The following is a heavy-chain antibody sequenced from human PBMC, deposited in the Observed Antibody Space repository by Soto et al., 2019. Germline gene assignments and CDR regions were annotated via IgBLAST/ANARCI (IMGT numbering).Heavy chain of an antibody. CDR1: GFTFSDYY. J-gene: IGHJ4*02. D-gene: IGHD1-1*01. Sequence: GGSLRLACEASGFTFSDYYMSWIRQAPGKGLEWIAYSSNSGTFTKYADSVKGRFSISRDNAKNSLYLQINNLSGEDTATYFCARSGDNYNLLDYWGQGTPVTVSS. CDR2: SSNSGTFT. CDR3: ARSGDNYNLLDY. V-gene: IGHV3-11*06.